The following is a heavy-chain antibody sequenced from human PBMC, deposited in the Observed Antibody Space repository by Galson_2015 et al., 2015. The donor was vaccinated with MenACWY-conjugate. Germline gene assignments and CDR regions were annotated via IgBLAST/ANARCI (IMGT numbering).Heavy chain of an antibody. CDR3: AKAREATLYYFDY. CDR2: IRGSGGST. J-gene: IGHJ4*02. Sequence: SLRLSCAASGFTFSAYDMTWVRQAPGDGLEWVSGIRGSGGSTFYADSVKGRFTISRDNSKDTLYPQMNSLRAEDTAVYYCAKAREATLYYFDYWGQGTLVTVSS. CDR1: GFTFSAYD. V-gene: IGHV3-23*01. D-gene: IGHD1-1*01.